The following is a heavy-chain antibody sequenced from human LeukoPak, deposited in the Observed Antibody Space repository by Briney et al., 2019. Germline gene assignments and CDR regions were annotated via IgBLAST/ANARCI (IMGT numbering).Heavy chain of an antibody. CDR2: IYYSGIT. V-gene: IGHV4-59*08. CDR3: ARHNGYSYGHFDY. D-gene: IGHD5-18*01. Sequence: PSETLSLTCTVSGGSISTYYWSWIRQPPGKGLEWIGYIYYSGITNYNPSLKSRVTISVDTSKNQFSLKLSSVTAADTAVYYCARHNGYSYGHFDYWAREPWSPSPQ. CDR1: GGSISTYY. J-gene: IGHJ4*02.